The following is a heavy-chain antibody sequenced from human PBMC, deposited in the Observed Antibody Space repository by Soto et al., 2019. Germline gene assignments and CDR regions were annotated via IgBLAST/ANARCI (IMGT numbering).Heavy chain of an antibody. D-gene: IGHD3-10*01. CDR2: FDPEDGET. Sequence: ASVKVSCKVSGYTLTELSMHWVRQAPGKGLEWMGGFDPEDGETIYAQKFQGRVTMTEDTSTDTAYMELRSLRSDDTAVYYCARASQWFGELFPAEYFQHWGQGTLVTVSS. CDR3: ARASQWFGELFPAEYFQH. CDR1: GYTLTELS. V-gene: IGHV1-24*01. J-gene: IGHJ1*01.